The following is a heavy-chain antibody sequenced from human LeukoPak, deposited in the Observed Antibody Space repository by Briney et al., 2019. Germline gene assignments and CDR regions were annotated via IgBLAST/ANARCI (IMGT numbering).Heavy chain of an antibody. CDR1: GGSISGYY. V-gene: IGHV4-34*01. CDR3: ARVSGYSYGFIDY. J-gene: IGHJ4*02. D-gene: IGHD5-18*01. Sequence: SETLSLTCTVSGGSISGYYWSWIRQPPGKGLEWIGEINHSGSTNYNPSLKSRVTISVDTSKNQFSLKLSSVTAADTAVYYCARVSGYSYGFIDYWGQGTLVTVSS. CDR2: INHSGST.